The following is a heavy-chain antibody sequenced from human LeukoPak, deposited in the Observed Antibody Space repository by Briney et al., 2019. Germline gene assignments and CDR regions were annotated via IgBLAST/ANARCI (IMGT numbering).Heavy chain of an antibody. D-gene: IGHD6-19*01. CDR3: AKGGSGWYVGLFDY. CDR1: AFTFSSSA. V-gene: IGHV3-23*01. J-gene: IGHJ4*02. Sequence: PGGSLRLSCAAAAFTFSSSAMSWVRQAPGEGLECVSVVSGSGGSTYYADSVKGRFTISRNNSKSTLYLQMNSLRAEDTAVYYCAKGGSGWYVGLFDYWGQGTLVTVSS. CDR2: VSGSGGST.